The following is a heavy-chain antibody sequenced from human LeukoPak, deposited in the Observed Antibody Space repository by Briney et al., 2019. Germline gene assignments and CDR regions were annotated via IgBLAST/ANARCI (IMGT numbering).Heavy chain of an antibody. CDR3: ARVTVAGEADY. J-gene: IGHJ4*02. CDR1: GGSISSYY. Sequence: SETLSLTCTVSGGSISSYYWSWIRQPPGKGLEWIGYIYYSGSTNYNPSLKSRVTISVDTFKNQFSLKLSSVTAADTAVCYCARVTVAGEADYWGQGTLVTVSS. V-gene: IGHV4-59*01. CDR2: IYYSGST. D-gene: IGHD6-19*01.